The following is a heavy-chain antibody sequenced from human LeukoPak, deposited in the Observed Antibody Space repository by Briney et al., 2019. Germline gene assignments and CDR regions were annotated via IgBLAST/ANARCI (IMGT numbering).Heavy chain of an antibody. Sequence: ASVKVSCKASGYTFTGYYMHWVRQAPGQGLEWMGRINPNSGGTNYAQKFQGRVTMTRDTSISTAFMELSRLRSDDTAVYYCARGERGVIVYDGDYWGQGTLVTVSS. CDR1: GYTFTGYY. CDR3: ARGERGVIVYDGDY. CDR2: INPNSGGT. V-gene: IGHV1-2*06. D-gene: IGHD3-10*01. J-gene: IGHJ4*02.